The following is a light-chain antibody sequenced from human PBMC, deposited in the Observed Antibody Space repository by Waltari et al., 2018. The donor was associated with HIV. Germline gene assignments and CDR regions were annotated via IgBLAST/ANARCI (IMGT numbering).Light chain of an antibody. CDR2: EVS. J-gene: IGLJ1*01. CDR1: SSDVGDSNS. Sequence: QSVLTQPASVSGSPGQSITISCTVASSDVGDSNSVSWYQQSPGQAPKLLIYEVSDRPSGVSNRFSGSKSGNTASLTISGLQPEDESNYYCSSYSKSNSLVFGTGTKVTVL. CDR3: SSYSKSNSLV. V-gene: IGLV2-14*01.